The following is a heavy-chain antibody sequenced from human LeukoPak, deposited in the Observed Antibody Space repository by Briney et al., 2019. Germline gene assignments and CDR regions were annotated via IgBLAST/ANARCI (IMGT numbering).Heavy chain of an antibody. CDR2: IYYSGST. Sequence: PSETLSLTCTVSGGSISSSSYYWGWIRQPPGKGLEWIGSIYYSGSTYYNPSLKSRVTISVDTSKNQFSLKLSSVTAADTAVYYCARQFGYFDWTTTRRPRPQADYWGQGTLVTVSS. V-gene: IGHV4-39*01. J-gene: IGHJ4*02. D-gene: IGHD3-9*01. CDR1: GGSISSSSYY. CDR3: ARQFGYFDWTTTRRPRPQADY.